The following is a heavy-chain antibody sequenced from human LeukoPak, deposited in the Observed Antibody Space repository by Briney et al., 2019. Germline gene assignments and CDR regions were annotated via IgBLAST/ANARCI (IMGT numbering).Heavy chain of an antibody. CDR3: AKERSLEIAVAGTIFDY. CDR1: GGSISSSSYY. J-gene: IGHJ4*02. Sequence: ETLSLTCTVSGGSISSSSYYWGWVRQAPGKGLEWASVIYSGGDTYYADSVKGRFTISRDNSKNMIYLEMSSLKAEDTAVYYCAKERSLEIAVAGTIFDYWGQGTLVTVSS. V-gene: IGHV3-66*01. CDR2: IYSGGDT. D-gene: IGHD6-19*01.